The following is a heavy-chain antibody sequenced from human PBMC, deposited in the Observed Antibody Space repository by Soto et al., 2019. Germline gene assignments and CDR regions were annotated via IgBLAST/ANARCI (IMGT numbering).Heavy chain of an antibody. CDR3: ARDLGYDSSGYPPAPDAFDI. V-gene: IGHV1-24*01. Sequence: ASVKVSCKVSGYTLTDLSMQWVRQAPGKGLEWMGGFDPEDGETIYAQKFQGRVTMTEDTATDTAYMELSSLRSEDTAVYYCARDLGYDSSGYPPAPDAFDIWGQGTMVTVSS. CDR1: GYTLTDLS. J-gene: IGHJ3*02. CDR2: FDPEDGET. D-gene: IGHD3-22*01.